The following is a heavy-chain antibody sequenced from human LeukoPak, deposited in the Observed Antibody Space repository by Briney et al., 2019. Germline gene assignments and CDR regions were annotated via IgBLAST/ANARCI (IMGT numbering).Heavy chain of an antibody. Sequence: PSETLSLTCTVSGGSTSSGDYYWSWIRQPPGKGLEWIGYIYYSGSTYYNPSLKSRVTISVDTSKNQFSLKLSSVTAADTAVYYCARAHYDFWSGYRGRWFDPWGQGTLVTVSS. CDR1: GGSTSSGDYY. D-gene: IGHD3-3*01. J-gene: IGHJ5*02. CDR2: IYYSGST. CDR3: ARAHYDFWSGYRGRWFDP. V-gene: IGHV4-30-4*08.